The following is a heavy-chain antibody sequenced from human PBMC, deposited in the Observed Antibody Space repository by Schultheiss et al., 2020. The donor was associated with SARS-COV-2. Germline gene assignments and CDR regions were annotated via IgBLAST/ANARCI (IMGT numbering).Heavy chain of an antibody. J-gene: IGHJ4*02. CDR3: AHRDCSTTSCYIRGFDY. D-gene: IGHD2-2*02. CDR2: IYWDDDK. CDR1: GFSLRSSGVG. V-gene: IGHV2-5*02. Sequence: SGPTLVKPTQTLTLTCTFSGFSLRSSGVGVGWIRQPPGKALEWLALIYWDDDKRYSPSLKTRLTITKDTSKNQVVLTMTNVDPVDTARYYCAHRDCSTTSCYIRGFDYWGQGTLVTVSS.